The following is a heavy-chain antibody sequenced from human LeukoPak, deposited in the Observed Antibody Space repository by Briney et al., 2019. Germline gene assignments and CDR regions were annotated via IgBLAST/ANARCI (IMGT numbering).Heavy chain of an antibody. CDR2: IIPIFGTS. CDR1: GGTFSSYS. CDR3: ASVDY. Sequence: ASVTVSFKASGGTFSSYSITWVRQAPGKGLEWMGGIIPIFGTSNYAQKFQGRVTITTDESTSTAYMELSSLRCEDTAVYYCASVDYWGQGTLVTVSS. J-gene: IGHJ4*02. V-gene: IGHV1-69*05.